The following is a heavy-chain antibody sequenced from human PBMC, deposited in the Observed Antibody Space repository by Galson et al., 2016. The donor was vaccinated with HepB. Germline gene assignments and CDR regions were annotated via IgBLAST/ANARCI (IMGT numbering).Heavy chain of an antibody. CDR2: ISDDGSHK. Sequence: SLRLSCAASGFTFSDFGMHWVRQAPGKGLEWLAVISDDGSHKYYADSVKGRFTISRDSSKNTLFLQMNSLRAEDTAVYYCATPRDSSGSYFPPRDWGQGTLVTVSS. CDR3: ATPRDSSGSYFPPRD. CDR1: GFTFSDFG. D-gene: IGHD1-26*01. J-gene: IGHJ4*02. V-gene: IGHV3-30*03.